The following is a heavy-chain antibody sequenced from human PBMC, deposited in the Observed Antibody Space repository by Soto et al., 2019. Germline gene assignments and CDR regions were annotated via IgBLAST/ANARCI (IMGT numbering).Heavy chain of an antibody. V-gene: IGHV4-4*02. D-gene: IGHD5-18*01. CDR1: GGSVSSTYW. Sequence: PSETLSLTCAVSGGSVSSTYWWSWVRQPPGKGLEWIGEIYHSGSANYNPSLKSRVTISVDNSKNQFSLNLNSVTAADTAVYYCARFPRGYSYGHFDYWGQGTLVTVSS. CDR2: IYHSGSA. J-gene: IGHJ4*02. CDR3: ARFPRGYSYGHFDY.